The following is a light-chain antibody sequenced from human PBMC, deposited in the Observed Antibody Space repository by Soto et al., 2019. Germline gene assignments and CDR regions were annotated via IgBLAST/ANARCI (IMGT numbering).Light chain of an antibody. V-gene: IGKV3-20*01. CDR3: QQYVSAIT. CDR1: QSVSSSY. J-gene: IGKJ5*01. Sequence: EIVLTQSPGTLSLSPGERASLSCRASQSVSSSYLAWYQRKPGQAPRLLIYGASTRATGIPDRFSGSGSGTDFTLTISRLEPEDFAVYYCQQYVSAITFGQGTRLEIK. CDR2: GAS.